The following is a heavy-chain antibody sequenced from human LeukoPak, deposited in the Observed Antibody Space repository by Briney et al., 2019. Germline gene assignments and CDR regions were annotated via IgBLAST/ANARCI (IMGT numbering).Heavy chain of an antibody. CDR3: ARDPSNSSGWKTWFDP. Sequence: ASVKVSCKASGYTFTSYGISWVRQAPGQGLEWMGWISAYNGNTNYAQKLQGRVTMTTDTSTSTAYMELRSLRSDDTAVYYCARDPSNSSGWKTWFDPWGQGTLVTVTS. CDR2: ISAYNGNT. CDR1: GYTFTSYG. J-gene: IGHJ5*02. V-gene: IGHV1-18*01. D-gene: IGHD6-19*01.